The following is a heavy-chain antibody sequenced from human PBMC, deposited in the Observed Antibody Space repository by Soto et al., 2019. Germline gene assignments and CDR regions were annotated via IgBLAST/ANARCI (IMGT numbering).Heavy chain of an antibody. Sequence: QVQLVESGGGVVQPGRSLRLSCAASGFTFSSYGMHWVRQAPGKGLEWVAVIWYDGSNKYYADSVKGRFTISRDNSKNTLYLQMNSLRAEDTAVYYCARDLRNHWGIVATDYFDYWGQGTLVTVSS. CDR1: GFTFSSYG. V-gene: IGHV3-33*01. J-gene: IGHJ4*02. D-gene: IGHD5-12*01. CDR3: ARDLRNHWGIVATDYFDY. CDR2: IWYDGSNK.